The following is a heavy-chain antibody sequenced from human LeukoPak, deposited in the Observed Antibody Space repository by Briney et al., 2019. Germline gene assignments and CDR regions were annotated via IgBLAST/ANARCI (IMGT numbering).Heavy chain of an antibody. CDR2: IRYDGSNK. V-gene: IGHV3-30*02. CDR1: GFTFSSYG. J-gene: IGHJ3*02. CDR3: AKVGGAAAGTDAFDI. D-gene: IGHD6-13*01. Sequence: PGGSLRLSCAASGFTFSSYGMHWVRQAPGKGLEWVAFIRYDGSNKYYADSVKGRFTISRDNSKNTLYLQMNSLRAEDTAVYYCAKVGGAAAGTDAFDIWGQGTMVTVSS.